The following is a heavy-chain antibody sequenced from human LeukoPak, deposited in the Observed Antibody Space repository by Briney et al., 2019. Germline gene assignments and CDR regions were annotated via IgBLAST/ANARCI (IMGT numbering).Heavy chain of an antibody. CDR3: ARQTIFGVVPNDAFDI. D-gene: IGHD3-3*01. CDR2: IYTSGST. J-gene: IGHJ3*02. V-gene: IGHV4-61*02. Sequence: SETLSLTCTVSGGSISSGSYYWSWIRQPAGKGLEWIGRIYTSGSTNYNPSLKSRVTISVDTSKNQFTLKLSSVTAADTAVYYCARQTIFGVVPNDAFDIWGQGTMVTVSS. CDR1: GGSISSGSYY.